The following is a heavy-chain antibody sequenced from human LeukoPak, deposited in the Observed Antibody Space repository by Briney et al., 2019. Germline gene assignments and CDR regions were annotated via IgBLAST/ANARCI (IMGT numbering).Heavy chain of an antibody. CDR2: INPNSGGT. V-gene: IGHV1-2*06. J-gene: IGHJ3*02. CDR3: ARGLEEMATIVDAFDI. CDR1: GYTFTGYY. D-gene: IGHD5-24*01. Sequence: ASVKVSCKASGYTFTGYYMHWVRQAPGQGLEWMGRINPNSGGTNYAQKFQGRVTMTRDTSISTAYMELSRLRSDATSVYYCARGLEEMATIVDAFDIWGQGTMVTVSS.